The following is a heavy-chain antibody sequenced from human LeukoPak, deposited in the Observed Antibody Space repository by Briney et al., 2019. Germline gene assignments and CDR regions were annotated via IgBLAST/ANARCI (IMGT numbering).Heavy chain of an antibody. J-gene: IGHJ4*02. CDR2: ISSSGSTI. CDR3: AKVWGSGTRPGWYFDY. D-gene: IGHD3-10*01. Sequence: PGGSLRLSCAASGFTFSSYEMNWVRQAPGKGLEWVSYISSSGSTIYYADSVKGRFTISRDNSKNTLYLQMNSLRAEDTAVYYCAKVWGSGTRPGWYFDYWGQGTLVTVSS. V-gene: IGHV3-48*03. CDR1: GFTFSSYE.